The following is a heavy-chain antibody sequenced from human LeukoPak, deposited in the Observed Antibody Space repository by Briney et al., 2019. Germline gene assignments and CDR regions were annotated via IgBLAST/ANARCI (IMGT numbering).Heavy chain of an antibody. CDR3: ARDLTRGTGGTSFTFDY. D-gene: IGHD7-27*01. V-gene: IGHV7-4-1*02. Sequence: GASVKVSCKASGYTFTNYVLHWVRQAPGQGLEWMGWINTNTGNPSYAQGFTGRFVFSLDTSVSTAYLQISSLKAADTAVYYCARDLTRGTGGTSFTFDYWGQGPLVTVSS. CDR1: GYTFTNYV. CDR2: INTNTGNP. J-gene: IGHJ4*02.